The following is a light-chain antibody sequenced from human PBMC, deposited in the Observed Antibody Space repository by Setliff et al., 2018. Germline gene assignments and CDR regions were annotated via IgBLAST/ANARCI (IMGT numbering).Light chain of an antibody. V-gene: IGLV2-14*03. J-gene: IGLJ1*01. CDR3: NAYTSGSTYV. Sequence: QSALTQPASVSGSPGQSITISCSGTSSDVGSYDLVSWYQQHPGKAPKLTIYAVSDRPSGVSNRFSGSKSGNTASLTISGLQTEDEADYYCNAYTSGSTYVFGTGTKVTVL. CDR1: SSDVGSYDL. CDR2: AVS.